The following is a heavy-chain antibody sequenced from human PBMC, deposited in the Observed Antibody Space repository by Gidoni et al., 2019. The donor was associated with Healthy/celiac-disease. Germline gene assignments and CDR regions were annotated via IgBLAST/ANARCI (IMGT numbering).Heavy chain of an antibody. Sequence: PCTVSGGSISSSSYYWGWIRQPPGKGLEWIGSIYYSGSTYYNPSLKSRVTISVDTSKNQFSLKLSSVTAADTAVYYCARQIHSSGWVNWFDPWGQGTLVTVSS. D-gene: IGHD3-22*01. V-gene: IGHV4-39*01. CDR3: ARQIHSSGWVNWFDP. CDR2: IYYSGST. CDR1: GGSISSSSYY. J-gene: IGHJ5*02.